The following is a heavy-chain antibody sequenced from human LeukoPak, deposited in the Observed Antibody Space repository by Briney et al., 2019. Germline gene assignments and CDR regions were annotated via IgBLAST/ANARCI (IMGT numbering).Heavy chain of an antibody. D-gene: IGHD2-2*01. Sequence: SETLSLTCTVSGGSISSGSYYWSWIRQPAGKGLEWIERIYTSGSTNYNPSLKSRVTISVDTSKNQFSLKLSSVTAADTAVYYCARVVPAAEYYYYYYMDVWGKGTTVTVSS. V-gene: IGHV4-61*02. CDR1: GGSISSGSYY. CDR3: ARVVPAAEYYYYYYMDV. CDR2: IYTSGST. J-gene: IGHJ6*03.